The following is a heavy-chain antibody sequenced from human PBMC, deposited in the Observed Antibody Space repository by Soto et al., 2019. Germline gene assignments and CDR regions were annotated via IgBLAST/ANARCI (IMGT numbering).Heavy chain of an antibody. V-gene: IGHV3-48*02. CDR1: GFTFSSYS. J-gene: IGHJ6*02. CDR3: ARESGGGYDDYYYGMDV. D-gene: IGHD5-12*01. CDR2: ISSSSSTI. Sequence: GGSLRLSCAASGFTFSSYSMNWVRQAPGKGLEWVSYISSSSSTIYYADSVKGRFTISRDNAKNSLYLQMNSLRDEDTAVYYCARESGGGYDDYYYGMDVWGQGTTVTVSS.